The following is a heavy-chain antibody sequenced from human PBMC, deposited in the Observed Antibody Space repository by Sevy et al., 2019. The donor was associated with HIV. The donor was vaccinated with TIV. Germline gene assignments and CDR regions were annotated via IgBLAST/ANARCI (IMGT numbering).Heavy chain of an antibody. V-gene: IGHV4-34*01. CDR1: GGSFSGYY. Sequence: QSQTLSLTCAVYGGSFSGYYWSWIRQPPGKWLEWIAEISHSGSTNYNPSLKSRVTISVATSKNQFSLKLSSVTAADTAVYYCAIRSGGHYFDYWGQGTLVTVSS. D-gene: IGHD2-15*01. CDR2: ISHSGST. J-gene: IGHJ4*02. CDR3: AIRSGGHYFDY.